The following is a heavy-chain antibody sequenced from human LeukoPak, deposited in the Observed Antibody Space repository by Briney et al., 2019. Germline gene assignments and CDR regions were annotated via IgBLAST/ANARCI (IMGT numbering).Heavy chain of an antibody. CDR1: GFTFSSYG. Sequence: GGSLRLSCAASGFTFSSYGMHWVRQAPGKGLEWVAVISYDGSNKYYADSVKGRFTISRDNSKNTLYLQMNSLRAEDTAVYYCATLWVTTDAFDIWGQGTMVTVSS. J-gene: IGHJ3*02. CDR3: ATLWVTTDAFDI. D-gene: IGHD4-17*01. CDR2: ISYDGSNK. V-gene: IGHV3-30*03.